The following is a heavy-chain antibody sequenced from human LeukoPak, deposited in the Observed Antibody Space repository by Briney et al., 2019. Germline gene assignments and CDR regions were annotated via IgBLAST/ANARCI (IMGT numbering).Heavy chain of an antibody. CDR3: ARDRELGY. Sequence: SETLSLTCTVSGGSISIYYWNWIRQPPGKGLEWIGYIYNSGSTNYNPSLKSRVTISVDTSKNQFSLKLTSVTAADTAVYYCARDRELGYWGQGTLVTVSS. CDR1: GGSISIYY. D-gene: IGHD3-10*01. J-gene: IGHJ4*02. V-gene: IGHV4-59*01. CDR2: IYNSGST.